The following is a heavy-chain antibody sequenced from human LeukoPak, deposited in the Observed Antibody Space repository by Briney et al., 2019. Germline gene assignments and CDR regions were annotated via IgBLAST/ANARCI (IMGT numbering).Heavy chain of an antibody. CDR3: ARDPPYGEIPNWYFDL. Sequence: SETLSLTCTVSGGSISSYYWSWIRQPPGKGLEWIGYIYYSGSTYYNPSLKSRVTISVDTSKNQFSLKLSSVTAADTAVYYCARDPPYGEIPNWYFDLWGRGTLVTVSS. J-gene: IGHJ2*01. D-gene: IGHD3-10*01. CDR1: GGSISSYY. CDR2: IYYSGST. V-gene: IGHV4-59*12.